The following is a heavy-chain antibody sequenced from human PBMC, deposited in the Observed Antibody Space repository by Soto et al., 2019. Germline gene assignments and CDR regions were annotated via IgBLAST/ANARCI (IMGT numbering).Heavy chain of an antibody. CDR2: INHSGST. Sequence: SQTLSLTCAVYGGSISGYYWSWIRQPPGKGLEWIGEINHSGSTNYNPSLKSRVTISVDTSKNQFSLKLSSVTAADTAVYYCASLHSGSYNYYYNYGKDVWGQGTTVTVSS. V-gene: IGHV4-34*01. D-gene: IGHD1-26*01. CDR1: GGSISGYY. J-gene: IGHJ6*02. CDR3: ASLHSGSYNYYYNYGKDV.